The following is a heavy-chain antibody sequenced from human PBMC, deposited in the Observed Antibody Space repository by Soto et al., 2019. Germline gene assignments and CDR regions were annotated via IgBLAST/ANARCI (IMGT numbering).Heavy chain of an antibody. Sequence: GGSLRLSCAASGFTFSSYSMNWVRQAPGKGLEWVSSISSSSSYIYYADSVKGRFTISRDNAKNSLYLQMNSLRAEDTAVYYCAREYNWNDGGYDYWGQGTLVTVSS. J-gene: IGHJ4*02. D-gene: IGHD1-20*01. V-gene: IGHV3-21*01. CDR1: GFTFSSYS. CDR2: ISSSSSYI. CDR3: AREYNWNDGGYDY.